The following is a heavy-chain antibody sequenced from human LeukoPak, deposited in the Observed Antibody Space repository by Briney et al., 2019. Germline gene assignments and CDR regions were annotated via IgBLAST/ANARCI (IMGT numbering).Heavy chain of an antibody. CDR3: ARAIVGATDSDY. CDR2: ISSSSSYI. Sequence: GGSLRLSCAASGFTFSSYSMNWVRQAPGKGLEWVSSISSSSSYIYYADSVKGRFTISRDNAKNSLYLQLNSLRAEDTAVYYCARAIVGATDSDYWGQGTLVTVSS. V-gene: IGHV3-21*01. J-gene: IGHJ4*02. CDR1: GFTFSSYS. D-gene: IGHD1-26*01.